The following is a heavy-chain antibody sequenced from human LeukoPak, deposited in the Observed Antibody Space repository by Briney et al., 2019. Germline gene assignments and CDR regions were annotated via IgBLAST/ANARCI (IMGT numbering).Heavy chain of an antibody. CDR2: INHSGST. V-gene: IGHV4-34*01. Sequence: SETLSLTCAVYGGSFSGYYWSWIRQPPGKGLEWIGEINHSGSTNYNPSLKSRVTISVDTSKNQFSLKLSSVTAADTAVYYCARAPRPRWLQRDVYFDYWGQGTLVTVSS. CDR3: ARAPRPRWLQRDVYFDY. D-gene: IGHD5-24*01. CDR1: GGSFSGYY. J-gene: IGHJ4*02.